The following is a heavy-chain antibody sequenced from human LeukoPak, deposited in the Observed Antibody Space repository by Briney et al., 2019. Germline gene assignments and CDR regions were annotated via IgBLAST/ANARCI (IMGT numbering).Heavy chain of an antibody. CDR2: ISSSSTYI. Sequence: PGGSLRLSCAASGFTFSSYGMNWVRQAPGRGLEWVSSISSSSTYIYYADSVKGRFTISRDNAKNSLYLQMNSLRPEDTAVYYCARSRQRSYWYFDLWGRGTLVTVSS. J-gene: IGHJ2*01. V-gene: IGHV3-21*01. CDR1: GFTFSSYG. CDR3: ARSRQRSYWYFDL.